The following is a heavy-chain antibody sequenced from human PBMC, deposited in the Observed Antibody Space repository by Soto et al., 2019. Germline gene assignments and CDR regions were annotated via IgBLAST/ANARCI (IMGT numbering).Heavy chain of an antibody. D-gene: IGHD4-17*01. J-gene: IGHJ5*02. CDR3: AKYGGLVTTNLNWFDP. Sequence: GGSLRLSCAASGFTFSSYAMSWVRQAPGKGLEWVSAISGSGGSTYYADSVKGRFTISRDNSKNTLYLQMNSLRAEDTAVYYCAKYGGLVTTNLNWFDPWGQGTLVTVSS. V-gene: IGHV3-23*01. CDR2: ISGSGGST. CDR1: GFTFSSYA.